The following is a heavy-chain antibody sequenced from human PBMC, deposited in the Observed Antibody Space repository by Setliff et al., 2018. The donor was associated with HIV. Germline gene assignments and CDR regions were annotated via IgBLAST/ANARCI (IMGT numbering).Heavy chain of an antibody. V-gene: IGHV4-4*07. Sequence: SETLSLTCTTSGDSISGYYWSWIRQPAGKGLEWIGRMHTSGNTNYNPSLKSRVTMSVDTSKNQFSLRLSSVTAADTAVYYCARDQKGYNGKGFDYWGPGTLVTVSS. D-gene: IGHD1-1*01. CDR3: ARDQKGYNGKGFDY. CDR2: MHTSGNT. CDR1: GDSISGYY. J-gene: IGHJ4*02.